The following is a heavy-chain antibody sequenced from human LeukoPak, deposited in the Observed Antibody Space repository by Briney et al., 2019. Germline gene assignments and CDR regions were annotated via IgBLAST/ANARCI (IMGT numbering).Heavy chain of an antibody. CDR3: AGEHSSSWYVDY. J-gene: IGHJ4*02. Sequence: PGGSLRLSCAASGFSFSSYEMNWVRQAPGKGLQWISYISRGGDEIYYADSVKGRFTISRDNAKNSLYLQMNSLRAEDTAVYYCAGEHSSSWYVDYWGQGTLVTVSS. CDR1: GFSFSSYE. D-gene: IGHD6-13*01. V-gene: IGHV3-48*03. CDR2: ISRGGDEI.